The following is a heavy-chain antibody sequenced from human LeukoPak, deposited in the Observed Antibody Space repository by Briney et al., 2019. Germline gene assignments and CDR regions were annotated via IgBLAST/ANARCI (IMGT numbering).Heavy chain of an antibody. D-gene: IGHD2-15*01. Sequence: SETLSLTCAVYGGSFSGYYWSWIRQPPGKGLEWIGEINHSGSTNYNPSLKSRVTISVDTSKNRFSLKLSSVTAADTAVYYCARGDIVVVGYYYYYGMDVWGQGTTVTVSS. J-gene: IGHJ6*02. CDR2: INHSGST. CDR1: GGSFSGYY. V-gene: IGHV4-34*01. CDR3: ARGDIVVVGYYYYYGMDV.